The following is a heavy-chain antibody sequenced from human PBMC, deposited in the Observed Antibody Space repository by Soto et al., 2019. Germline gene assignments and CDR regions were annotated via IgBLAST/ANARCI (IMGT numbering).Heavy chain of an antibody. CDR3: AREPGTGGYDWPYGMDV. D-gene: IGHD5-12*01. J-gene: IGHJ6*02. CDR2: IYHSGST. V-gene: IGHV4-30-2*01. Sequence: VSGGTSRNGGGRRSWIRQPPGKGLEWIGYIYHSGSTYYNPSLKSRVTISVDRSKNQFSLKLSSVTAADTAVYYCAREPGTGGYDWPYGMDVWGQGTTVTVSS. CDR1: GGTSRNGGGR.